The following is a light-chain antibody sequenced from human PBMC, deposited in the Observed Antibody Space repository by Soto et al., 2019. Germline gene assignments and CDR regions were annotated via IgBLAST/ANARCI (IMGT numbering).Light chain of an antibody. CDR1: SSDVGGYNY. CDR2: DVN. V-gene: IGLV2-11*01. CDR3: CSFADRYSLYV. J-gene: IGLJ1*01. Sequence: ALTQPRSVSGSPGQSVTISCTGTSSDVGGYNYVSWYQQHPGKAPKVMIFDVNKRPSGVPDRFSGSKSGNTASLAISGLQTEDEADYYCCSFADRYSLYVFGTGTKLTVL.